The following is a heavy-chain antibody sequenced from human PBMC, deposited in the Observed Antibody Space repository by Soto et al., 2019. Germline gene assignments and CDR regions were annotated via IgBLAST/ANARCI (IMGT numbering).Heavy chain of an antibody. J-gene: IGHJ4*02. CDR1: GFTFSSYA. CDR2: ISGSGGST. D-gene: IGHD6-13*01. V-gene: IGHV3-23*01. Sequence: GGSLRLSCAASGFTFSSYAMSWVRQAPGKGLEWVSAISGSGGSTYYADSVKGRFTISRDNSKNTLYLQMNSLRAEDTAVYYCAKRHREIYSSSWPYYFDYWGQGTLVTVSS. CDR3: AKRHREIYSSSWPYYFDY.